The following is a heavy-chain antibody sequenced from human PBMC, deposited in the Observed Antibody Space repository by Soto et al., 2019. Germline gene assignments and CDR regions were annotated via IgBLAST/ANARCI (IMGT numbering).Heavy chain of an antibody. CDR1: GYTFTNLD. J-gene: IGHJ4*01. CDR2: MSPTTGYT. CDR3: ARGVNAGVDY. V-gene: IGHV1-8*01. Sequence: ASVKVSFKASGYTFTNLDINWVRQTAGQGLEWMGWMSPTTGYTGFAQKFQGRVAMTSDNSINTAYMELSSLRSEDTAVYYCARGVNAGVDYWGQGTLVTVSS.